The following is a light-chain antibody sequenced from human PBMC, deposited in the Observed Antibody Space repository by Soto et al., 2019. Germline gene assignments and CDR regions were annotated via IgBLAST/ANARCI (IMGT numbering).Light chain of an antibody. CDR2: DAS. Sequence: DIQMTQSASTLSASVGDGFTITCRASQTISNWLAWYQQKPGKAPKPLIYDASTLESGVPSRFSGSGSGTEFTLTISTLQPDDFATYYCQQSYSTPPTFGQGTKVDIK. CDR3: QQSYSTPPT. V-gene: IGKV1-5*01. J-gene: IGKJ1*01. CDR1: QTISNW.